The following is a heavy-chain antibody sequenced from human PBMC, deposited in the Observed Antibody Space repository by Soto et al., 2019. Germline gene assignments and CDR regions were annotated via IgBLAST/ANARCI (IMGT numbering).Heavy chain of an antibody. J-gene: IGHJ6*02. V-gene: IGHV4-30-2*01. D-gene: IGHD3-10*01. Sequence: QLQLQESGSGLVKPSQTLSLTCAVSGASISSGGSSWSWIRQAPGTGLEWIGYIYHSGITNYNPYRKSRVTISVDKSQNQFSLSMSFVTAADTAVYYCARGLAVRGSYGLDVWGQGTKVTVSS. CDR3: ARGLAVRGSYGLDV. CDR1: GASISSGGSS. CDR2: IYHSGIT.